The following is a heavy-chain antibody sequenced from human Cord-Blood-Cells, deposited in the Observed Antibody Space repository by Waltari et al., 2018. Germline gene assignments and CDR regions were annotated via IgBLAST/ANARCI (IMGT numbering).Heavy chain of an antibody. D-gene: IGHD6-13*01. CDR1: GGSFSGYY. Sequence: QVQLQQWGAGLLKPSETLSLTCAVYGGSFSGYYWSWIRQPPGKGLEWIGEINHSGSTNYNPSLKGRVTISVDTSKSQFSLKLSSVAAADTAVYYWARFAGAAAGYWGQGTLVTVSS. V-gene: IGHV4-34*01. CDR3: ARFAGAAAGY. CDR2: INHSGST. J-gene: IGHJ4*02.